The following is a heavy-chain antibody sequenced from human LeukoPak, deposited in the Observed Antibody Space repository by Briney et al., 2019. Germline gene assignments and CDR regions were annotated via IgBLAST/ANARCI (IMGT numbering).Heavy chain of an antibody. D-gene: IGHD2-2*01. CDR2: IWYDGSNK. Sequence: PGGSLRLSCEASGFTFSSYGMHWVRQTPGKGLEWVTFIWYDGSNKYYADSVKGRFTISRDNSKNTLYLQMNSLRAEDTAVYYCAKDQGNIVVVPAAGPYYFDCWGQGTPVTVSS. CDR3: AKDQGNIVVVPAAGPYYFDC. J-gene: IGHJ4*02. CDR1: GFTFSSYG. V-gene: IGHV3-30*02.